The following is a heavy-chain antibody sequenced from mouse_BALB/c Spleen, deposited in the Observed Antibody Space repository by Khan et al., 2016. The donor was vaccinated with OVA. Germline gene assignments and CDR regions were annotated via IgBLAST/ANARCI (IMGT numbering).Heavy chain of an antibody. CDR1: GYSFTLYY. Sequence: VRLQQSGPDLVKPGASVKISCKASGYSFTLYYLSWVKQTHGESLEWIGRVNPNNGDTTYNQKFKGKAILTVDKSSNTAYMDLRSLTSEDSAVYDCSRGYGFFAYWGQGTLVTVSA. CDR2: VNPNNGDT. V-gene: IGHV1-26*01. D-gene: IGHD1-2*01. CDR3: SRGYGFFAY. J-gene: IGHJ3*01.